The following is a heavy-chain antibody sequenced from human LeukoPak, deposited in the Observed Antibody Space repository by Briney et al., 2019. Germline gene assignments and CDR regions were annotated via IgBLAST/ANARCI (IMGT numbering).Heavy chain of an antibody. Sequence: GASVKVSCKASGYTFTGYYMHWVRQAPGQGLEWMGWMNPNSGNTGYAQKFQGRVTMTRNTSISTAYMELSSLRSEDTAVYYCARGRQGLRPTYDYWGQGTLVTVSS. V-gene: IGHV1-8*02. CDR2: MNPNSGNT. J-gene: IGHJ4*02. D-gene: IGHD5/OR15-5a*01. CDR3: ARGRQGLRPTYDY. CDR1: GYTFTGYY.